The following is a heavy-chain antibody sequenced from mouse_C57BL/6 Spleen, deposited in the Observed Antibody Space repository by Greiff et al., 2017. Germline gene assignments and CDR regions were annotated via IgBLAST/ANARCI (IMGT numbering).Heavy chain of an antibody. D-gene: IGHD1-1*01. Sequence: EVKLQESGGDLVKPGGSLKLSCAASGFTFSSYGMSWVRQTPDKRLEWVATISSGGSYTYYPDSVKGRFTISRDNAKNTLYLQMSSLKSEDAAMYYCARHEDYGNYYAMDYWGQGTSVTVSS. CDR3: ARHEDYGNYYAMDY. V-gene: IGHV5-6*01. J-gene: IGHJ4*01. CDR2: ISSGGSYT. CDR1: GFTFSSYG.